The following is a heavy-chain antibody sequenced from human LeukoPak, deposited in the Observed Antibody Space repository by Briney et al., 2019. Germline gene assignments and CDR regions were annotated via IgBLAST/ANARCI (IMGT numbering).Heavy chain of an antibody. J-gene: IGHJ4*02. Sequence: SETLSLTCAVSGGSISSGGYSWSWIRQPPGKGLEWIGYIYHSGSTYYNPSLMSRVTISVDRSKNQFSLKLSSVTAADTAVYYCARMALARLGFDYWGQGTLVTVSS. CDR1: GGSISSGGYS. CDR3: ARMALARLGFDY. V-gene: IGHV4-30-2*01. D-gene: IGHD5-24*01. CDR2: IYHSGST.